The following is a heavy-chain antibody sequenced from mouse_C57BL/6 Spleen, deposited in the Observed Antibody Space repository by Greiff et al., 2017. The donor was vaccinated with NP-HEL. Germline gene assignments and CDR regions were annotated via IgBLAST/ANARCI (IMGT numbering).Heavy chain of an antibody. Sequence: EVQLVESGAGLVKPGGSLKLSCAASGFNFSRYAMSWVRQTPEKRLEWVAYISSGGDYIYYADNVKGRLSIARITAKNSPNLQMLSLKSVNTAVYSFTCSGYVNWFAYWGQGTLVTVSA. J-gene: IGHJ3*01. V-gene: IGHV5-9-1*02. D-gene: IGHD3-2*02. CDR1: GFNFSRYA. CDR2: ISSGGDYI. CDR3: TCSGYVNWFAY.